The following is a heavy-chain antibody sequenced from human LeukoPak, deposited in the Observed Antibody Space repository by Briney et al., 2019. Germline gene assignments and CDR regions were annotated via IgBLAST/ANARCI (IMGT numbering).Heavy chain of an antibody. Sequence: SVEVSCKASGSTFSSYAISWVRQAPGQGLEWMGRIIPILGIANYAQKFQGRVTITADKSTSTAYMELSSLRSEDTAVYYCAREARSSGPFDYWGQGTLVTVSS. J-gene: IGHJ4*02. CDR1: GSTFSSYA. CDR3: AREARSSGPFDY. D-gene: IGHD6-6*01. V-gene: IGHV1-69*04. CDR2: IIPILGIA.